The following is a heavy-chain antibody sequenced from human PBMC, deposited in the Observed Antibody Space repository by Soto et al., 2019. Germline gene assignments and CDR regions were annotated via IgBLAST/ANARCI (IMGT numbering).Heavy chain of an antibody. V-gene: IGHV1-46*03. D-gene: IGHD5-18*01. CDR1: GYTFTSYY. Sequence: GASVKVSCKASGYTFTSYYMHWVRQAPGQGLEWMGRIYPSDGSTSYAQKFQGRVTMTRDTSTSTVYMELSSLRSEDTAVYYCARVNVDTAMDSFDYWGQGTLVTVSS. CDR2: IYPSDGST. J-gene: IGHJ4*02. CDR3: ARVNVDTAMDSFDY.